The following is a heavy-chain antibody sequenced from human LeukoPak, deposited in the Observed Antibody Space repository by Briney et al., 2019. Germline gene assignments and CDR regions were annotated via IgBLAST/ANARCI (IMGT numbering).Heavy chain of an antibody. CDR2: ISGSGGTT. V-gene: IGHV3-23*01. D-gene: IGHD3-10*01. CDR1: GFTYSILF. Sequence: GGSLRLSCGASGFTYSILFMSGVAQAPGKGLEWVSAISGSGGTTYYADSVKGRFTISRDNSKNTLYLQMNSLRAEDTALYLGAIGTILGVIIPFSCCGQGTLVTVSS. CDR3: AIGTILGVIIPFSC. J-gene: IGHJ4*02.